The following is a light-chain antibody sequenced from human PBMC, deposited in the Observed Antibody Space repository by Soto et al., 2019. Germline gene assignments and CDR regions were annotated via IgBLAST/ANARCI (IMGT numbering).Light chain of an antibody. Sequence: EVMLKMSPGTLSLTPGERATISYRASQSVSSSYLAWYQQKPGQAPSLLIYGASRSATGIPDRFSGSGSGTDFTLTISRLEPEDFAVYYCQHYGTSPVSFGQGAKVDIK. CDR3: QHYGTSPVS. V-gene: IGKV3-20*01. CDR1: QSVSSSY. J-gene: IGKJ1*01. CDR2: GAS.